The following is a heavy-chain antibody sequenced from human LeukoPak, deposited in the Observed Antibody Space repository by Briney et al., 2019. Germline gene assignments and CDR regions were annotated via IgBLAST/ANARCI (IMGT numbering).Heavy chain of an antibody. D-gene: IGHD1-26*01. CDR1: VYTFTSYG. CDR2: ISAYNGNR. J-gene: IGHJ4*02. V-gene: IGHV1-18*01. CDR3: ARLSGLGLDSPWELDR. Sequence: GASVKVSRKSSVYTFTSYGICLVRLAPAQGLEWMGLISAYNGNRNYAQKVKGRVNMTTDTSTSTAYMELRRLRSDDTAVYYCARLSGLGLDSPWELDRWGQGTLITVSS.